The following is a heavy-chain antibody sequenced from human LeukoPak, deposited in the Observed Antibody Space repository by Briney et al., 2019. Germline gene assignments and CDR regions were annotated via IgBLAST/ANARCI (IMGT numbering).Heavy chain of an antibody. CDR3: AKTKQKTYYFDY. Sequence: PGRSLRLSCAASGFTFDDYAMHWVRQGPGKGLEWVSGISWNSGSIGYADSVKGRFTISRDNAKNSLYLQMNSLRAEDTALYYCAKTKQKTYYFDYWGQGTLVTVSS. CDR1: GFTFDDYA. CDR2: ISWNSGSI. V-gene: IGHV3-9*01. J-gene: IGHJ4*02.